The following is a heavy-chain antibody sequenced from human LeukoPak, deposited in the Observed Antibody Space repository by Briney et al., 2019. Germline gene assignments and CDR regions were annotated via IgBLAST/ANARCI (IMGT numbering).Heavy chain of an antibody. CDR1: GFTFSSYW. CDR2: IKQDGSEK. Sequence: PGGYLRLSCAASGFTFSSYWMSWVRQAPGKGLEWVANIKQDGSEKYYVDSVKGRFTISRDNAKNSLYPQMNSLRAEDKAVYYCARGYYDILTGYYPWGQGTLVTVSS. CDR3: ARGYYDILTGYYP. J-gene: IGHJ5*02. V-gene: IGHV3-7*01. D-gene: IGHD3-9*01.